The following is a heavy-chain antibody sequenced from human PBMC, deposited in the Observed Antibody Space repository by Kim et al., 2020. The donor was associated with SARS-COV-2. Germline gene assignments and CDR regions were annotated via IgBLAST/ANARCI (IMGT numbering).Heavy chain of an antibody. CDR2: VHPSGGNR. J-gene: IGHJ3*02. CDR1: GYTFSNYY. Sequence: ASVKVSCEASGYTFSNYYIHWVRQAPGQGLEWMGLVHPSGGNRVYAHTFQGRVTMASDTSASTVYMELRSLRSEDTAVYYCARDVGGSYRAFDIWGRGTMVTVSS. V-gene: IGHV1-46*01. D-gene: IGHD3-16*02. CDR3: ARDVGGSYRAFDI.